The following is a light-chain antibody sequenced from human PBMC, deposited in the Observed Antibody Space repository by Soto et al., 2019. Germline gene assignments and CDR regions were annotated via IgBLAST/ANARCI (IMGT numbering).Light chain of an antibody. CDR3: QSYDNGLSASV. CDR1: RSNIGAGHV. V-gene: IGLV1-40*01. Sequence: QSVLTQPPSVSGAPGQRVTISCTGRRSNIGAGHVVHWYQQFPGRAPNLLIYGSSNRPSGVPDRFSGSKSGTSASLAITGLQAEDEADYYCQSYDNGLSASVFGGGTKLTVL. CDR2: GSS. J-gene: IGLJ2*01.